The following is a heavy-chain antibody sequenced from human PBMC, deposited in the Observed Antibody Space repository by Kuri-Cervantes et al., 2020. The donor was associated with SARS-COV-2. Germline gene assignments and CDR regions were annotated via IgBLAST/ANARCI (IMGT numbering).Heavy chain of an antibody. J-gene: IGHJ6*02. D-gene: IGHD2-2*01. V-gene: IGHV3-33*01. CDR3: ARGGGRIVVVPAAMYYYGMDV. CDR2: IWYDGSNK. Sequence: LSLTCAASGFTFSSYGMHWVRQAPGKGLEWVAVIWYDGSNKYYADSVKGRFTISRDNAKNSLYLQMNSLRAEDTAVYYCARGGGRIVVVPAAMYYYGMDVWGQGTMVTVSS. CDR1: GFTFSSYG.